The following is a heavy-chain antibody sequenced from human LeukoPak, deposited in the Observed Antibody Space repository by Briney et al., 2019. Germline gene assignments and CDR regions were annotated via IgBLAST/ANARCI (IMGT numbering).Heavy chain of an antibody. V-gene: IGHV3-48*01. CDR2: IGGGGTFI. J-gene: IGHJ3*02. D-gene: IGHD3-3*01. CDR1: GFTFSCCA. Sequence: GGSLRLSCAASGFTFSCCAMSWVRQAPGKGLEWVSHIGGGGTFIYYADSVKGRFTISRDNDKNSVYLQMNSLRAEDTAVYYCATFSRQQLLDDVFDIWGQGTMVTVSS. CDR3: ATFSRQQLLDDVFDI.